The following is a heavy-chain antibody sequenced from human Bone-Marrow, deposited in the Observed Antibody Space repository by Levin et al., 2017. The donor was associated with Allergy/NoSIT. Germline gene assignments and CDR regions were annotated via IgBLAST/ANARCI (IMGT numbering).Heavy chain of an antibody. V-gene: IGHV3-74*01. CDR3: TRGGGSVASHDWYFDL. Sequence: GESLKISCAASGFTFSNYYMHWVRQAPGKGLVWVSRIKIDGSSTNYADSVQGRFTISRDNAKNTVYLQMNSLRADDTAVYYCTRGGGSVASHDWYFDLWGRGTLVTVSS. J-gene: IGHJ2*01. D-gene: IGHD3-16*01. CDR1: GFTFSNYY. CDR2: IKIDGSST.